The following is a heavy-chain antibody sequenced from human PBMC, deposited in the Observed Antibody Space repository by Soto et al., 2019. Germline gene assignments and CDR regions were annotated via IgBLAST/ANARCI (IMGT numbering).Heavy chain of an antibody. CDR3: ARDTTYYYYYLDV. V-gene: IGHV4-59*01. CDR2: IYYSGST. Sequence: QVQLQESGPGLVKPSETLSLTCTVSGGSISSYYWSWIRQPPGKGLEWIGYIYYSGSTNYNPSLKSRVTISVATSKPQCSLKLSSVTAADTAVYYCARDTTYYYYYLDVWGKGTTVTVSS. J-gene: IGHJ6*03. CDR1: GGSISSYY. D-gene: IGHD1-26*01.